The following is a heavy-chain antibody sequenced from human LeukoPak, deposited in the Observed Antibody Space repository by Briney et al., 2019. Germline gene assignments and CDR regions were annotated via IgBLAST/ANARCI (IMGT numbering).Heavy chain of an antibody. CDR1: GFTFRNYA. Sequence: PGASLRLSCAASGFTFRNYAMSWVRQAPGKGVERVSDIFGSGGRTYYADYVKGRFTLSRDNSKRTLYLQMNSLRAEDTALYYCAKWGDYDVLTGYYVPDYWGQGTLVTVSS. J-gene: IGHJ4*02. CDR3: AKWGDYDVLTGYYVPDY. V-gene: IGHV3-23*05. CDR2: IFGSGGRT. D-gene: IGHD3-9*01.